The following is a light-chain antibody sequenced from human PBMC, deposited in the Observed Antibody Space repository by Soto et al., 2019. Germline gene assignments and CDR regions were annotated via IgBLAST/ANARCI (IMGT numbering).Light chain of an antibody. CDR3: QHYYSWPPWT. Sequence: EIVMTQSPATLSVSTGDGDTLSCRVSQSISSSLAWYQQKPGQAPRLLIYGASTRATGIAVRFSGSGSGREFILTISSLQSEDFAVYYCQHYYSWPPWTFGQGTKVEVK. CDR2: GAS. J-gene: IGKJ1*01. V-gene: IGKV3-15*01. CDR1: QSISSS.